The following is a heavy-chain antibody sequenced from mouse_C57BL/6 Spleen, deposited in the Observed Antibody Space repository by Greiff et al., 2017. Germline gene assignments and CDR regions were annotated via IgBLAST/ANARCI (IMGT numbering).Heavy chain of an antibody. V-gene: IGHV5-9-1*02. CDR1: GFTFSSYA. CDR2: ISSGGDYI. J-gene: IGHJ4*01. D-gene: IGHD2-1*01. CDR3: TRDGNYYARDY. Sequence: EVKLVESGAGLVKPGGSLKLSCAASGFTFSSYAMSWVRQTPEQRLEWVAYISSGGDYIYYADTVKGRFTISRDNARNTLYLQMSSLKAEDTAMYYCTRDGNYYARDYWGQGTSVTVSA.